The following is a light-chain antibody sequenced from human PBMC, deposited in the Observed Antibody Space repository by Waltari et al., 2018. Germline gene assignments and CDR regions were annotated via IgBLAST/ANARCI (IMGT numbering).Light chain of an antibody. CDR3: QQYNDWPPLT. CDR2: GAS. CDR1: QSVRRF. J-gene: IGKJ4*01. Sequence: EVVMTQSPATLSVSPGERVTRSCRASQSVRRFVAWYQQKPGQAPRVIIYGASTRATGIPARFSGSGSGTEFTLTISSLQSEDFAVYYCQQYNDWPPLTFGGGTKLEIK. V-gene: IGKV3-15*01.